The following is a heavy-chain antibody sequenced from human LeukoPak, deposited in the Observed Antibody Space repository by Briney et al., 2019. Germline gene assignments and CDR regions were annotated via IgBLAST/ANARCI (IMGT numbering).Heavy chain of an antibody. CDR3: ARRNEHSPNRLDP. J-gene: IGHJ5*02. CDR2: IYSSGST. Sequence: SETLSLTCTVSGGSISNYYWTWIRQSPGKGLEWIGYIYSSGSTNYNPSLTGRVTISLDTSKTQFSLRLSSVIAADTAVYYCARRNEHSPNRLDPWGQGALVTVSS. V-gene: IGHV4-59*08. CDR1: GGSISNYY. D-gene: IGHD1-14*01.